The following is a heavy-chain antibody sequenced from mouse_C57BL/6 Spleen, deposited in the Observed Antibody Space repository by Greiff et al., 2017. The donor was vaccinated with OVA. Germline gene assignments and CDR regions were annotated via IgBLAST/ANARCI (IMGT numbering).Heavy chain of an antibody. V-gene: IGHV1-77*01. J-gene: IGHJ1*03. D-gene: IGHD2-1*01. CDR1: GYTFTDYY. Sequence: VQLQQSGAELVKPGASVKISCKASGYTFTDYYINWVKQRPGQGLEWIGKIGPGSGSTYYNEKFKGKATLTADKSSSTAYMQLSSLTSADSAVYFCAPGGNYVDWYFEVWGTGTTVTVSS. CDR2: IGPGSGST. CDR3: APGGNYVDWYFEV.